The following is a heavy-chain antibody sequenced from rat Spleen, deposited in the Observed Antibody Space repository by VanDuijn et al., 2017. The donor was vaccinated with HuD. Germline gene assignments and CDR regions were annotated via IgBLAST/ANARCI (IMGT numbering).Heavy chain of an antibody. D-gene: IGHD1-11*01. J-gene: IGHJ2*01. CDR1: GFTFSDYY. CDR2: ISYDGSSI. CDR3: ARRIYGGYRYFDY. Sequence: EVQLVESGGGLVQPGRSLKLSCAASGFTFSDYYMAWVRQAPTKGLEWVAIISYDGSSIYYRDSVKGRFTISRDNAKGTLSLQMNILRSEDTATYYCARRIYGGYRYFDYWGQGVMVTVSS. V-gene: IGHV5-7*01.